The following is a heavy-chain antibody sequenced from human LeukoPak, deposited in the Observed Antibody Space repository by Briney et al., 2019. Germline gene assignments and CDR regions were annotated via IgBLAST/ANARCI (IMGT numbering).Heavy chain of an antibody. V-gene: IGHV3-21*01. J-gene: IGHJ4*02. Sequence: GGSLRLSCAASGFTFSSYSMNWVRQAPGKGLEWVSSISSSSSYIYYADSVKGRFTISRDNAKNSPYLQMNSLRAEDTAVYYCASYSYADGIDYWGQGTLVTVSS. D-gene: IGHD1-14*01. CDR1: GFTFSSYS. CDR2: ISSSSSYI. CDR3: ASYSYADGIDY.